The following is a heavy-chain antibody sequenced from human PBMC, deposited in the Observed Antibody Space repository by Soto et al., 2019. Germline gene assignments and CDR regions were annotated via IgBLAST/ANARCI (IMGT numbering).Heavy chain of an antibody. CDR1: GCTFSSYT. D-gene: IGHD3-22*01. CDR3: ARGPHYYDSTNYFEY. J-gene: IGHJ4*02. V-gene: IGHV1-69*02. CDR2: IIPILGIA. Sequence: SVKVSCKASGCTFSSYTISWVRQAPGQGLEWMGRIIPILGIANYAQKFQGRVTITADKSTSTAYMELSSLRSEDTAVYYCARGPHYYDSTNYFEYWGQGTLVTVSS.